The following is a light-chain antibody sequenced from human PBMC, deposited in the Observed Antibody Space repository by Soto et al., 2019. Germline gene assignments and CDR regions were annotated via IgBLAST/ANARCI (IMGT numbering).Light chain of an antibody. J-gene: IGLJ1*01. V-gene: IGLV2-14*03. CDR1: SSGVGGYNY. Sequence: QSVLTQPASVSGSPGQSITISCTGTSSGVGGYNYVSWYQHHPGKASKLMIYDVSNRPSGVSNRFSGSKSGNTASLSISGLQPEDEADYYCSSYRTSNTRQIVCGTGTKVTVL. CDR3: SSYRTSNTRQIV. CDR2: DVS.